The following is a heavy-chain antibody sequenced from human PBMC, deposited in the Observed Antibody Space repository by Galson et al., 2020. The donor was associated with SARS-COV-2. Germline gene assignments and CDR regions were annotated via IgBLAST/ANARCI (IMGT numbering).Heavy chain of an antibody. CDR3: ARQTYGDLDY. J-gene: IGHJ4*02. CDR2: IGGSGART. D-gene: IGHD4-17*01. V-gene: IGHV3-23*01. Sequence: GGSLRLSCVASGFMFSPYGLSWVRQAPGEGLEWIAGIGGSGARTAYAESVQGRFVVTRDNSINTLYLQLNSLTVEDTAFYYCARQTYGDLDYWGQGTLVTVSS. CDR1: GFMFSPYG.